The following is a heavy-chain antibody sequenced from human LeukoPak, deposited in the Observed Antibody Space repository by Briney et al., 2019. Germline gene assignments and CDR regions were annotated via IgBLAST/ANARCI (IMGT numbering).Heavy chain of an antibody. CDR3: ASGYGSATFDY. J-gene: IGHJ4*02. CDR2: NSAYNGST. CDR1: SYTLTSYG. V-gene: IGHV1-18*01. Sequence: GASVKVSCMASSYTLTSYGIRGVRQAPGQGLEWVGWNSAYNGSTNYAQKLRGRVTKTTETTTSTAYMGLRSLRSADTAVYYCASGYGSATFDYSGQGTLVTAS. D-gene: IGHD3-10*01.